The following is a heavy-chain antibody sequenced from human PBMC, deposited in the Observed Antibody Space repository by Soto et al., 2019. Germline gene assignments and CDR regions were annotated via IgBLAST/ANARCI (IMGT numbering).Heavy chain of an antibody. CDR1: GFTFSSYS. Sequence: SLRLSFAASGFTFSSYSMNWVRRAPGKGPEWVSYISSSSSTIYYADSVKGRFTISRDNAKNSLYLQMNSLRDEDTAVYYCARDLAVQYYYGMDVWGQGTTVTVSS. V-gene: IGHV3-48*02. J-gene: IGHJ6*02. D-gene: IGHD1-1*01. CDR2: ISSSSSTI. CDR3: ARDLAVQYYYGMDV.